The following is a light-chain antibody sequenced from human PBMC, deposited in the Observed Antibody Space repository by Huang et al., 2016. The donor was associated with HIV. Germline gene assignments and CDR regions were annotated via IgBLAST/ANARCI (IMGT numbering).Light chain of an antibody. J-gene: IGKJ5*01. V-gene: IGKV3-15*01. Sequence: TLSVSPGERVTLSCRASQSVSSNLAWYQQKPGQAPRLLIYGASTRATGIPARFSGSGSGTEFTLTISSLQSEDFAVYYCQQYTNWPRTFGQGTRLEIK. CDR1: QSVSSN. CDR2: GAS. CDR3: QQYTNWPRT.